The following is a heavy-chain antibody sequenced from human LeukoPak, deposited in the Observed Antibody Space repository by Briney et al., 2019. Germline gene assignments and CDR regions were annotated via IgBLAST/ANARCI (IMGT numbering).Heavy chain of an antibody. CDR2: IYTSGST. V-gene: IGHV4-4*07. CDR3: ASDVVAAAGTDALDV. Sequence: PETLSLTCTVSGGSISSYYWSWIRQLARKGLEWIGRIYTSGSTNYNPSLKYRVTMSVDTSKNQFSLKLSSVTAADTAVYYYASDVVAAAGTDALDVWGQGTMVTVSS. J-gene: IGHJ3*01. D-gene: IGHD6-13*01. CDR1: GGSISSYY.